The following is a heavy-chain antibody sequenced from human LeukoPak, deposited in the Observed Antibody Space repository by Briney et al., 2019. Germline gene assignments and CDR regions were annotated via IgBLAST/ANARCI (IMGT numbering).Heavy chain of an antibody. CDR1: GFTFSDYY. CDR3: ARVDATYYYDSSGYYLDY. V-gene: IGHV3-11*04. CDR2: ISSSGSTI. Sequence: GGSLRLSCAASGFTFSDYYVSWIRQAPGKGLEWVSYISSSGSTIYYADSVKGRFTISRDNAKNSLYLQMNSLRAEDTAVYYCARVDATYYYDSSGYYLDYWGQGTLVTVSS. D-gene: IGHD3-22*01. J-gene: IGHJ4*02.